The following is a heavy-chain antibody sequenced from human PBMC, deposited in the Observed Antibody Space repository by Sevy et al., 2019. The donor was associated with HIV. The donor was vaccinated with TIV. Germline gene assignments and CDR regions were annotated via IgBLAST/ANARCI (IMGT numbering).Heavy chain of an antibody. J-gene: IGHJ6*02. D-gene: IGHD6-6*01. CDR3: AKNAIAARYYYYYGMDV. V-gene: IGHV3-43*01. Sequence: GGSLRLSCAASGFTFDDYTMHWVRQAPGKGLEWVSLISWVGGSTNYADPVKGRFTISRDNSKNSLYLQMNSLRTEDTALYYCAKNAIAARYYYYYGMDVWGQGTTVTVSS. CDR1: GFTFDDYT. CDR2: ISWVGGST.